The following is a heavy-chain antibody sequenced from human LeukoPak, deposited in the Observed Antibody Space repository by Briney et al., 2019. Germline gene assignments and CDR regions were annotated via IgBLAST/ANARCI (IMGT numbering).Heavy chain of an antibody. V-gene: IGHV4-4*02. J-gene: IGHJ4*02. CDR3: ARLRVRSSSWYGGKPFDY. D-gene: IGHD6-13*01. CDR2: IYHSGST. Sequence: PSETLSLTCAVSGGSISSNNWWSWVRQPPGKGLEWIGEIYHSGSTNYNPSLKSRVTMSVDTSKNQFSLKLSSVTAADTAVYYCARLRVRSSSWYGGKPFDYWGQGTLVTVSS. CDR1: GGSISSNNW.